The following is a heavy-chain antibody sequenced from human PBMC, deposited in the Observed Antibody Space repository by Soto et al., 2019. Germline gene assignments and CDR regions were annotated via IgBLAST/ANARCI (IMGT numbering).Heavy chain of an antibody. CDR1: GESFSGYY. V-gene: IGHV4-34*02. J-gene: IGHJ4*02. Sequence: QVQLQQWGAGLLKPSETLSLTCAVYGESFSGYYWSWIRQPPGKGLEWIGEINHSGSTNYNPSLKSRVTMSVDTYTNQSSLKLSSVTAADTAMYYCEGNIVATISSFDYWGQGTLVTVSS. CDR2: INHSGST. D-gene: IGHD5-12*01. CDR3: EGNIVATISSFDY.